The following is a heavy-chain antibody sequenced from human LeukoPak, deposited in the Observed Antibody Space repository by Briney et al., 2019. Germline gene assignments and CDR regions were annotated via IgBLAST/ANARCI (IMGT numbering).Heavy chain of an antibody. CDR2: IISSGDNT. Sequence: KPGGSLRLACEASGFRVSDYYMTSVRQAPGMGLEWVSYIISSGDNTYYADSVKGRFTISRDNAKNSLYLQMNSLRAEDTAVYYCARGDSSSWYVGYHILDVWGQGTTVTVS. J-gene: IGHJ6*02. CDR3: ARGDSSSWYVGYHILDV. D-gene: IGHD6-13*01. V-gene: IGHV3-11*01. CDR1: GFRVSDYY.